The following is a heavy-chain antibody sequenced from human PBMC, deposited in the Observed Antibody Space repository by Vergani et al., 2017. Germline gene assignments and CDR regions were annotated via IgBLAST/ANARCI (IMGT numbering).Heavy chain of an antibody. CDR1: GYSFTSYW. D-gene: IGHD6-25*01. Sequence: EVPLVQSGAAVKKPGESLRISCKGSGYSFTSYWISWVRQMPGKGLEWMGRIDPSDSYTNYSPSFQGHVTISADKSISTAYLQWSSLKASDTAMYYCARQVVHSSALNWFDPWGQGTLVTVSS. V-gene: IGHV5-10-1*01. CDR2: IDPSDSYT. CDR3: ARQVVHSSALNWFDP. J-gene: IGHJ5*02.